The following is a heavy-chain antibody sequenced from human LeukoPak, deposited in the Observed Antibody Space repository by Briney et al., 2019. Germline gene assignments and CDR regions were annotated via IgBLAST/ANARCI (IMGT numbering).Heavy chain of an antibody. CDR3: AKDTRGYSYGPFDH. V-gene: IGHV4-59*12. CDR2: IYYSGST. D-gene: IGHD5-18*01. J-gene: IGHJ4*02. Sequence: SETLSLTCTVSGGSISSYYWSWIRQPPGKGLEWIGYIYYSGSTNYNPSLKNRVTISVDTSKNQFSLKLSSVTAADTAVYYCAKDTRGYSYGPFDHWGQGTLVTVSS. CDR1: GGSISSYY.